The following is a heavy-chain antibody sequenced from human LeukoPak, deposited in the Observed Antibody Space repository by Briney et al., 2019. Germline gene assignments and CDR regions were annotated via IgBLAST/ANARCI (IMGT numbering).Heavy chain of an antibody. D-gene: IGHD6-13*01. CDR3: VRDFGYSSSWSGAY. Sequence: ASVKVSCKASGYTFTSYGISWVRQAPGQGLEWMGWISTFNGNTNYAQNLQGRVTMTTDTSTSTAYMELGSLRSDDTAVYYCVRDFGYSSSWSGAYWGQGTLVTVSS. CDR2: ISTFNGNT. J-gene: IGHJ4*02. V-gene: IGHV1-18*01. CDR1: GYTFTSYG.